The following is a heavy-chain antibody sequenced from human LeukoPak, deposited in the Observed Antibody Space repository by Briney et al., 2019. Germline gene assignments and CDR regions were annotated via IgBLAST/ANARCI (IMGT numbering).Heavy chain of an antibody. CDR3: AKAGSWYYFDY. CDR2: ISGSGGIT. J-gene: IGHJ4*02. V-gene: IGHV3-23*01. CDR1: GFTFSSCA. D-gene: IGHD6-13*01. Sequence: GGSLRLSCAASGFTFSSCAMNWVRQAPGKGLEWVSGISGSGGITHYADSVRGRFTISRDNSKNALYLQMNSLRAEDTAVYYCAKAGSWYYFDYWGQGTLVTVSS.